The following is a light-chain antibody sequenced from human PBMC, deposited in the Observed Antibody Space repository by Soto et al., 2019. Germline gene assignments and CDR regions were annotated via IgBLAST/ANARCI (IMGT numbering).Light chain of an antibody. CDR1: QGVSNW. V-gene: IGKV1-12*01. J-gene: IGKJ2*01. Sequence: DIQMTQSPSSVSASVGDRVTITCRASQGVSNWLAWYQQNPGKAPKLLIYAASTLRSGVPSRFRGSGSGTDFTFTISSLQPEDFATYYCQQANSFPYTFGQGTKLEIK. CDR2: AAS. CDR3: QQANSFPYT.